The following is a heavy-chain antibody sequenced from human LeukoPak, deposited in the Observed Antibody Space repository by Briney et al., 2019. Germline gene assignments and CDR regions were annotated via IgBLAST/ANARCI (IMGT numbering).Heavy chain of an antibody. J-gene: IGHJ6*02. Sequence: SGGSLRLSCAASGFTFSDYYMSWIRQTPGKGLEWVSYLSSSETDIYYADSVRGRFTISRDNARHSVYLQMNSLRAEDTAVYYCARGHYGMDAWGQGTTVTVSS. V-gene: IGHV3-11*01. CDR3: ARGHYGMDA. CDR2: LSSSETDI. CDR1: GFTFSDYY.